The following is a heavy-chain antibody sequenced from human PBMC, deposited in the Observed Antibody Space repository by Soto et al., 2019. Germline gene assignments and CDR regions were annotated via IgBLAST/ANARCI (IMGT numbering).Heavy chain of an antibody. CDR3: AKGARNVDTAMVYFDY. Sequence: PGGSVRLSCAASGFTFSSYAMNWVRQAPGKGLEWVSIISGSGSGSGGSIYYADSVKGRFTISRDNSKNTLYLQMNSLRAEDTAVYYCAKGARNVDTAMVYFDYWGQGTQVTVSS. D-gene: IGHD5-18*01. V-gene: IGHV3-23*01. CDR2: ISGSGSGSGGSI. CDR1: GFTFSSYA. J-gene: IGHJ4*02.